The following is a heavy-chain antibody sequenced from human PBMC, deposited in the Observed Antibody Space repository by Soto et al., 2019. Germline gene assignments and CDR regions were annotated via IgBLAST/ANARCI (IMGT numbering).Heavy chain of an antibody. J-gene: IGHJ5*02. D-gene: IGHD2-15*01. CDR3: ARDLGYCRSGTCYREWFDP. CDR2: VRGDNGHT. CDR1: GYTFTTHG. Sequence: QVQLVQSGAEVKKPGASVQVSCKASGYTFTTHGISWVRQVPGQGLEWMGWVRGDNGHTNYAQSLQGRVTMSTDTSKNTANIERRSLKSDDTAVYYCARDLGYCRSGTCYREWFDPWGQGTLVTVSS. V-gene: IGHV1-18*01.